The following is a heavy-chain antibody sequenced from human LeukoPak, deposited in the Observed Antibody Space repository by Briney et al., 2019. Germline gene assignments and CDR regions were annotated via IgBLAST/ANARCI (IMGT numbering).Heavy chain of an antibody. CDR2: ISSSSSYI. CDR3: AREPSIAVSYYGMDV. CDR1: GFTFSSYS. Sequence: PGGSLRLSCAASGFTFSSYSMNWVRQAPGKGLEWVSSISSSSSYIYYADSVKGRFTTSRDNAKNSLYLQMNSLRAEDTAVYYCAREPSIAVSYYGMDVWGQGTTVTVSS. J-gene: IGHJ6*02. D-gene: IGHD6-6*01. V-gene: IGHV3-21*01.